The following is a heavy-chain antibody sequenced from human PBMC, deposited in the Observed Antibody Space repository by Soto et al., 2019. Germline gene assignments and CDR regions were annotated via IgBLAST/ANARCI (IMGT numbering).Heavy chain of an antibody. CDR3: AKDEYYYDSSGYPPFDY. CDR1: GFTFTSYA. Sequence: GSLSLSCAAAGFTFTSYAMSWVRKAPGTGLEWVSAISGSGGSTYYADSVKGRFTISRDNSKNTLYLQMNSLRAEDTAVYYCAKDEYYYDSSGYPPFDYWGQGTLVTVSS. D-gene: IGHD3-22*01. V-gene: IGHV3-23*01. CDR2: ISGSGGST. J-gene: IGHJ4*02.